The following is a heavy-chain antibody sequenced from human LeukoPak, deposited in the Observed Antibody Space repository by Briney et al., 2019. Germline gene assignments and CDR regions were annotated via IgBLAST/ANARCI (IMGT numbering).Heavy chain of an antibody. Sequence: PSETLSLTCTVSGGSMSSYYWSWIRQPPGKGLEWIGYIYYSGSTKYNPSFNSRVTMSVDTSKNQFSLKLTSVTAADTAAYFCAREGTTGWAFWGQGTQVTVSS. J-gene: IGHJ4*02. CDR3: AREGTTGWAF. CDR1: GGSMSSYY. D-gene: IGHD1-1*01. CDR2: IYYSGST. V-gene: IGHV4-59*01.